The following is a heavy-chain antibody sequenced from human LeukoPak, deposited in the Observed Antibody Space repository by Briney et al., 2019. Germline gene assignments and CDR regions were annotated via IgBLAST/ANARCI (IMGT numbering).Heavy chain of an antibody. CDR1: GYSISSGYF. J-gene: IGHJ4*02. V-gene: IGHV4-38-2*01. CDR3: ARYYYDSSGYYWGNFDY. Sequence: PSETLSLTCAVSGYSISSGYFWAWIRQPPGKGLEWIGNIYHSGSTYYNPSLKSRVTISVDTSKNQFSLKLSSVTAADTAVYCCARYYYDSSGYYWGNFDYWGQGTLVTVSS. CDR2: IYHSGST. D-gene: IGHD3-22*01.